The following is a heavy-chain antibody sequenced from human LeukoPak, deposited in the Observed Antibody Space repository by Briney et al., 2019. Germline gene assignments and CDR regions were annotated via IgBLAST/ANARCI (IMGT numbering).Heavy chain of an antibody. D-gene: IGHD4-17*01. CDR1: GLTFRAHT. Sequence: GRSLRLSCAASGLTFRAHTIHWVRQAPGKGLEWVSVISSDGSNTYYADSVKGRFTLSRDISKNTLYLQMNRLRAEDTAVYYCARGKYGDLTTYNYLDYWGQGTLVTVSS. CDR3: ARGKYGDLTTYNYLDY. J-gene: IGHJ4*02. V-gene: IGHV3-30-3*01. CDR2: ISSDGSNT.